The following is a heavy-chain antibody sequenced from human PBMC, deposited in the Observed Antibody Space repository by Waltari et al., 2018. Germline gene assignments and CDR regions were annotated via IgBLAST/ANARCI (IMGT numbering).Heavy chain of an antibody. J-gene: IGHJ4*02. V-gene: IGHV4-4*07. CDR2: IYTSGST. CDR1: GGSISSYY. Sequence: QVQLQESGPGLVTPSETLSLTCTVPGGSISSYYRRWHRQPAGKGLEWIGRIYTSGSTNYNPSLKSRVTMSVDTSKNQFSLKLSSVTAADTAVYYCARDVGGGGSGYPFDYWGQGTLVTVSS. D-gene: IGHD3-22*01. CDR3: ARDVGGGGSGYPFDY.